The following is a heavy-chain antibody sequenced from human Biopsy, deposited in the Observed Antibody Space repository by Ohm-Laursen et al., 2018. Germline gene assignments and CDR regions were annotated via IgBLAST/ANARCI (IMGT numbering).Heavy chain of an antibody. CDR3: AKSLGDCWGDYYYGLDA. Sequence: SLRLSCAASGFTFRDCGMLWVRQAPDKGLEWVALISYDGSNKYYAESVKGRFTISRDNSKSALSLQMTNLRAEDTAVYYCAKSLGDCWGDYYYGLDAWGQGATVTVSS. J-gene: IGHJ6*02. V-gene: IGHV3-30*18. D-gene: IGHD2-21*02. CDR2: ISYDGSNK. CDR1: GFTFRDCG.